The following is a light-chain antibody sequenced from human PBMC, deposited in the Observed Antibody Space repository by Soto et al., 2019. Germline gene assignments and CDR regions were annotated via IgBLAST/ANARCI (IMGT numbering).Light chain of an antibody. Sequence: EIVLTQSPGTLSLSPGERATLSCRASESVSSSSLAWYQQKPGQAPRLLMHGASSRATGIPDRFSGSGSGADFTLTITRLEPEDFAVYFCQHYGPSPPGTFGQGTKVDIK. J-gene: IGKJ1*01. V-gene: IGKV3-20*01. CDR3: QHYGPSPPGT. CDR2: GAS. CDR1: ESVSSSS.